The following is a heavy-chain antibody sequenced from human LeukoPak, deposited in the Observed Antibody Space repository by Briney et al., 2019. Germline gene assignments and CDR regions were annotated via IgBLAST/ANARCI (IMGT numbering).Heavy chain of an antibody. D-gene: IGHD6-13*01. CDR2: ISSSGSTI. CDR3: ASSSWYRAFDY. J-gene: IGHJ4*02. Sequence: GGSLRLSRAASGFTFSDYYMSWIRQAPGKGLEWVSYISSSGSTIYYADSVKGRFTISRDNAKNSLYLQMNSLRAEDTAVYYCASSSWYRAFDYWGQGTLVTVSS. V-gene: IGHV3-11*04. CDR1: GFTFSDYY.